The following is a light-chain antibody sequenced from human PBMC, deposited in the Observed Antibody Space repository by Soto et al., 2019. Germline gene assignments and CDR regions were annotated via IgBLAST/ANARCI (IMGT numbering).Light chain of an antibody. Sequence: QSALTQPASVSGSPGQSITISCTGTSSDVGGYNYVSWYQQHPGKAPKLMIYEVSYRPSGVSIRFSGSKSANTASLTISGLQAEDEADYYCSSYTSSSTFYVFGTGTKVT. CDR3: SSYTSSSTFYV. J-gene: IGLJ1*01. CDR1: SSDVGGYNY. V-gene: IGLV2-14*01. CDR2: EVS.